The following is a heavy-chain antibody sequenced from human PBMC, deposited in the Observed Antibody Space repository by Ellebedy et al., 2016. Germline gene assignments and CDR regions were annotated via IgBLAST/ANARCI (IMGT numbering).Heavy chain of an antibody. CDR3: AREGREEGKPMAYLDY. Sequence: ASVKVSCKASGDTLTSYYMHWVRQAPGHGLEWMAWIDAGYGNTQYSPKFQGRLTITGDTSASTAYMELSSLRSEDTAVYYCAREGREEGKPMAYLDYWGQGTLVTVSS. CDR2: IDAGYGNT. V-gene: IGHV1-3*01. CDR1: GDTLTSYY. J-gene: IGHJ4*02. D-gene: IGHD3-10*01.